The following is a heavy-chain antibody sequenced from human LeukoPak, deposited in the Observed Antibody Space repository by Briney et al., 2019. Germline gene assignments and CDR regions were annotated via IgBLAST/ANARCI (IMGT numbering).Heavy chain of an antibody. Sequence: ASVTVSFTSSVYTFTVYYMHWVRQAPGQRREWMGWINPNSGSTNYEYKLQGKITMTRDTSISTAYMELSRLRSDDTAMYDYARDPHLYDYDSSGYYPLGYWGQGTLVTVSS. J-gene: IGHJ4*02. CDR1: VYTFTVYY. D-gene: IGHD3-22*01. CDR2: INPNSGST. V-gene: IGHV1-2*02. CDR3: ARDPHLYDYDSSGYYPLGY.